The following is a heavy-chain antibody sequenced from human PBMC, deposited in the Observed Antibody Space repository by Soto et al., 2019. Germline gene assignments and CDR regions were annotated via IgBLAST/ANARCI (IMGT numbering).Heavy chain of an antibody. CDR1: GGSISSGGYY. D-gene: IGHD2-2*01. V-gene: IGHV4-31*03. Sequence: QVQLQESGPGLVKPSQTLSLTCTVSGGSISSGGYYWSWIRQHPGKGLEWIGYIYYRGSTYYNPSLMSRVTISVDTSKNQFSLKLSSVTAADTAVYYCARYCSSTSCTDDYWGQGTLVTVSS. CDR3: ARYCSSTSCTDDY. CDR2: IYYRGST. J-gene: IGHJ4*02.